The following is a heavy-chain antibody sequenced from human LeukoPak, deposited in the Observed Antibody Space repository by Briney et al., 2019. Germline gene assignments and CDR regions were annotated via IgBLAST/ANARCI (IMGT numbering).Heavy chain of an antibody. D-gene: IGHD3-22*01. CDR3: ASSDTYYYDSSGYLSFDY. V-gene: IGHV1-69*05. CDR2: IIPIFGTA. CDR1: GGTFSSYA. J-gene: IGHJ4*02. Sequence: SVKVSCKASGGTFSSYAISWVRQAPGQGLEWMGRIIPIFGTANYAQKFQGRVTITTDESTSTVYMELSSLRSEDTAVYYCASSDTYYYDSSGYLSFDYWGQGTLVTVSS.